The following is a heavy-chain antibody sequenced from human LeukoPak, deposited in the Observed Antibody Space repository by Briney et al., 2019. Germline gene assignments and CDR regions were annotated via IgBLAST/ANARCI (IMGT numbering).Heavy chain of an antibody. CDR3: ARGRYDFWSGYTWFDP. J-gene: IGHJ5*02. D-gene: IGHD3-3*01. Sequence: PSETLSLTCAVYGGSFSGYYWSWIRQPPGKGLEWIGYIYYSGSTYYNPSLKSRVTISVDTSKNQFSLKLSSVTAADTAVYYCARGRYDFWSGYTWFDPWGQGTLVTVSS. CDR2: IYYSGST. CDR1: GGSFSGYY. V-gene: IGHV4-34*01.